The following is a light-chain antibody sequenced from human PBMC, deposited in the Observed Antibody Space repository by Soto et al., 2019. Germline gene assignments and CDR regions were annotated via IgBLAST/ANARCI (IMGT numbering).Light chain of an antibody. Sequence: QSALTQPASVSGSPGQSITISCIGTTSDIGGSKYVSWYQQYPGKAPKLIIYEVFNRPSGFSNRFSGSKSGNTASLTISGLQAEDEADYYCSSSTTSSPLVVFGGGTQLTVL. CDR1: TSDIGGSKY. J-gene: IGLJ2*01. CDR2: EVF. CDR3: SSSTTSSPLVV. V-gene: IGLV2-14*01.